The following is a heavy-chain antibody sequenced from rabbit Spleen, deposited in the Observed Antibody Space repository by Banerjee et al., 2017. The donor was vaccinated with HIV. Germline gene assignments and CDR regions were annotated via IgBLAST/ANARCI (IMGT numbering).Heavy chain of an antibody. V-gene: IGHV1S40*01. D-gene: IGHD8-1*01. CDR3: ARDTGSSFSTYGMDL. CDR2: VDTGSRDFS. CDR1: GFDFSSYY. J-gene: IGHJ6*01. Sequence: QSLEESGGGLVKPGGTLTLTCKASGFDFSSYYMSWVRQAPGKGLEWIACVDTGSRDFSYYASWAKGRFTISKTSSTTVTLQMTSLTVADTATYFCARDTGSSFSTYGMDLWGQGTRVTVS.